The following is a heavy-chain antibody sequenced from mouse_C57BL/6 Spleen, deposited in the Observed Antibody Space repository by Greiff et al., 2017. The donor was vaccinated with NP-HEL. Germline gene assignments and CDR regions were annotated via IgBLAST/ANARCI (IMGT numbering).Heavy chain of an antibody. CDR1: GFSLSTSGMG. Sequence: QVTLKESGPGILQSSQTLSLTCSFSGFSLSTSGMGVSWIRQPSGKGLEWLAHIYWDDDKRYNPSLKSRLTISKDTSRNQVFLKITSVDTADTATYYCARRARSFYYGNYYWYFDVWGTGTTVTVSS. D-gene: IGHD2-1*01. J-gene: IGHJ1*03. CDR3: ARRARSFYYGNYYWYFDV. V-gene: IGHV8-12*01. CDR2: IYWDDDK.